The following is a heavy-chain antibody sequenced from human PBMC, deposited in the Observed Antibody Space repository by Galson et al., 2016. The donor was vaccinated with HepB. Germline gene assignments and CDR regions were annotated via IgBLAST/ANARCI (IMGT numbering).Heavy chain of an antibody. CDR1: GFTFSYYY. V-gene: IGHV3-11*01. D-gene: IGHD6-19*01. J-gene: IGHJ5*01. CDR2: ISGDGRTI. CDR3: ARMFPLYSSGWYVRGDGWFDS. Sequence: SLRLSCAASGFTFSYYYMSWIRQAPGKGLEWVSYISGDGRTINYADSVKGRFTISRGNAKNSLYLHMNSLTGEDTAVYYCARMFPLYSSGWYVRGDGWFDSWGQGTLVPVSS.